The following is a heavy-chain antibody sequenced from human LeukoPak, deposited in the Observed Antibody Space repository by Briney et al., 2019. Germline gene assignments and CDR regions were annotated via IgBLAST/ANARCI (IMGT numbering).Heavy chain of an antibody. CDR2: ISGSGGST. J-gene: IGHJ4*02. CDR1: GFTFSSYA. CDR3: AKVLSPSWFGELLSSPFDY. D-gene: IGHD3-10*01. V-gene: IGHV3-23*01. Sequence: GGSLRLSCAASGFTFSSYAMSWVRQAPGKGLEWVSAISGSGGSTYYADSVKGRFTISRDNSKNTLYLQMNSLRAEDPAGYYFAKVLSPSWFGELLSSPFDYWGQGTLVTVSS.